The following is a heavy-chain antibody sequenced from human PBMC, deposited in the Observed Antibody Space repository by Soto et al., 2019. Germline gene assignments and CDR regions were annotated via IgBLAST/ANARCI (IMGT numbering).Heavy chain of an antibody. CDR2: ISGSGGST. CDR3: AKDQPTYYDFWSGYSNWFDP. CDR1: GFTFSSYA. V-gene: IGHV3-23*01. J-gene: IGHJ5*02. Sequence: EVQLLESGGGLVQPGGSLRLSCAASGFTFSSYAMSWVRQAPGKGLEWVSAISGSGGSTYYADSVKGRFTISRDNSKNTLYLQMNSLRAEDTAVYYCAKDQPTYYDFWSGYSNWFDPGGQGTLVTVSS. D-gene: IGHD3-3*01.